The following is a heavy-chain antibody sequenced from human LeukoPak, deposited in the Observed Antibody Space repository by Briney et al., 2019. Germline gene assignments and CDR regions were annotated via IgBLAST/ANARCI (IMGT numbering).Heavy chain of an antibody. Sequence: PGGSLRLSCAASGVTVSSSYMSWVRQAPGKGLEWVSVIYGGSSTYNADSVEGRFTISSDNYKNTLFLQMNSLRAEDTAVYYCARASKVEAFDVWGQGTMVTVSS. D-gene: IGHD2-15*01. CDR2: IYGGSST. V-gene: IGHV3-66*01. CDR3: ARASKVEAFDV. CDR1: GVTVSSSY. J-gene: IGHJ3*01.